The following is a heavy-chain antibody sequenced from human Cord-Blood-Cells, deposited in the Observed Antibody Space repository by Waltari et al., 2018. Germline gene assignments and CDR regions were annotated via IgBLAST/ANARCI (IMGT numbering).Heavy chain of an antibody. CDR3: AKDTYYYDSSGYYYYFDY. D-gene: IGHD3-22*01. CDR1: GFTFSRYA. V-gene: IGHV3-23*01. J-gene: IGHJ4*02. Sequence: GGSLRLSCAASGFTFSRYAMSWVRQAPGKGLEWVSAISGSGGSTYYADSVKGRFTISRDNAKNTLYLQMNSLRAEDTAVYYCAKDTYYYDSSGYYYYFDYGGQGTLVTVSS. CDR2: ISGSGGST.